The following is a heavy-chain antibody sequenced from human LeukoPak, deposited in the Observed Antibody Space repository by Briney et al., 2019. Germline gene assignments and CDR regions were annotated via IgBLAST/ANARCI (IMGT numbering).Heavy chain of an antibody. D-gene: IGHD3-16*01. CDR2: TYYRSKWYN. J-gene: IGHJ6*02. CDR1: GDSVPSSSAT. Sequence: SQTLSLTSAISGDSVPSSSATWNWIRQSPSRGLEWLGRTYYRSKWYNDYAVSVKSRITINPDTSKNQFSLQLNSVTPEDTAVYFCARGGDRPGRYYYYGMDVWGQGTTVTVSS. CDR3: ARGGDRPGRYYYYGMDV. V-gene: IGHV6-1*01.